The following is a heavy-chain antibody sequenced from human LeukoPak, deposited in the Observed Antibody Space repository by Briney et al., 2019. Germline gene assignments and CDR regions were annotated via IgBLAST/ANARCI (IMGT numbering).Heavy chain of an antibody. CDR3: AKSEAYDFWSGYIDC. J-gene: IGHJ4*02. V-gene: IGHV3-30*18. D-gene: IGHD3-3*01. CDR2: ISYDGSNK. CDR1: GFTFSSYG. Sequence: PGGSLRLSCAASGFTFSSYGMHWVRQAPGKGLEWVAVISYDGSNKYYADSVKGRFTISRDSSKNTLYLQMNSLRAEDTAVYYCAKSEAYDFWSGYIDCWGQGTLVTVSS.